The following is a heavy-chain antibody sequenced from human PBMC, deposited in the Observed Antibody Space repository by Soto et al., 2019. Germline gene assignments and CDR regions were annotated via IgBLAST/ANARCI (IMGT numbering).Heavy chain of an antibody. CDR1: GYTFTSYG. D-gene: IGHD2-21*02. CDR3: VSSWGDHRSFDY. V-gene: IGHV1-2*04. J-gene: IGHJ4*02. CDR2: INPNSGGT. Sequence: ASVKVSCKASGYTFTSYGISWVRQAPGQGLEWMGWINPNSGGTNYAQKFQGWVTMTRDTSISTAYMELSRLRSDDTAVYYCVSSWGDHRSFDYWGQGTLVTVSS.